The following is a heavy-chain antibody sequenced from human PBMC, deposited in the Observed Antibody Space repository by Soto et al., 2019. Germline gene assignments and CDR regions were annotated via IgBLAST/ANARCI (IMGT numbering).Heavy chain of an antibody. J-gene: IGHJ4*02. Sequence: GGSLRLSCAASGFTFTNHWMHWVRQAPGKGLVWVSRINNDGSNTNYADSVKGRFTVSRDNAWNTLYLQMDSLRAEDTAVYYCARARLYYYESSDPKDRGEDCWGQGTLVTVSS. V-gene: IGHV3-74*01. CDR3: ARARLYYYESSDPKDRGEDC. CDR1: GFTFTNHW. CDR2: INNDGSNT. D-gene: IGHD3-22*01.